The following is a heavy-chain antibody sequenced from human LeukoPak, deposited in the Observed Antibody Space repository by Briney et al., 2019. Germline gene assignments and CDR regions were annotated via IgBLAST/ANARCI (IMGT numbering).Heavy chain of an antibody. D-gene: IGHD3/OR15-3a*01. CDR3: AKGTGINHYHWVDP. CDR2: ISGNGAGT. Sequence: GGSLRLSCAASGFIFSNYAMSWVRQAPGKGLEWVSSISGNGAGTYYADSVKGRFTISRDNSKNTLYLQMNSLRAEDTALYYCAKGTGINHYHWVDPWGQGTQVTVSS. V-gene: IGHV3-23*01. CDR1: GFIFSNYA. J-gene: IGHJ5*02.